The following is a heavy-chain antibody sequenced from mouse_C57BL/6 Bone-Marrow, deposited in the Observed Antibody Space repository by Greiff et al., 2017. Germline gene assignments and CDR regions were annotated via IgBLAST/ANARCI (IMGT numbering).Heavy chain of an antibody. CDR2: IYPGSGST. CDR1: GYTFTSYL. Sequence: QLQQPGAELVKPGASVKMSCKASGYTFTSYLITWVKQRPGQGLEWIGDIYPGSGSTNYNEKFKSKATLTVDTSSSTAYMQLSSLTSEDSAVYYCARPYYSNYWYFDVWGTGTTVTVSS. CDR3: ARPYYSNYWYFDV. V-gene: IGHV1-55*01. J-gene: IGHJ1*03. D-gene: IGHD2-5*01.